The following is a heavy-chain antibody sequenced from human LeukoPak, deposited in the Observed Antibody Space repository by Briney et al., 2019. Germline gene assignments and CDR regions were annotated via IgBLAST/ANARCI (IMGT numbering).Heavy chain of an antibody. CDR2: ISYDGSNK. V-gene: IGHV3-30-3*01. D-gene: IGHD3-10*01. CDR3: AMAVVRGVILDAFDI. J-gene: IGHJ3*02. CDR1: GFTFSSYA. Sequence: GRSLRLSCSASGFTFSSYAMHWVRPAPGKGLEWVAVISYDGSNKYYADYVKGRFTISRDNSKNTPYLQMNSLRAEETAVYYCAMAVVRGVILDAFDIWGQGTMVTVSS.